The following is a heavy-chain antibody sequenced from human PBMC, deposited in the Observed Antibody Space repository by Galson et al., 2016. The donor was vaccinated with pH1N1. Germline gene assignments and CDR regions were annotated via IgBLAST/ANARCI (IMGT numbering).Heavy chain of an antibody. CDR1: GGSFGGFY. D-gene: IGHD5-18*01. Sequence: SETLSLTCEVSGGSFGGFYWTWVRQSPGVGMEWIGEINHTGTTSYNPSLKSRVTISVDSSSKQLSLKLNSVTAADSAIYYCARKRGGYIRDRQFYYYYYMDVWAQGTEVTVS. V-gene: IGHV4-34*01. CDR3: ARKRGGYIRDRQFYYYYYMDV. J-gene: IGHJ6*03. CDR2: INHTGTT.